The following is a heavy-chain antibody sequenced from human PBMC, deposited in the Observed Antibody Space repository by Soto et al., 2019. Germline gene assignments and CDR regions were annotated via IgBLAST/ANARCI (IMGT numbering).Heavy chain of an antibody. D-gene: IGHD2-8*01. V-gene: IGHV1-46*03. CDR1: GYTFTSYY. J-gene: IGHJ4*02. CDR2: INPSGGST. Sequence: QVQLVQSGAEVKKPGASVKVSCKASGYTFTSYYMHWVRQAPGQGLEWMGKINPSGGSTSYAQKFQGRVTMTRDTSTSTVYMELSSLRSEDTAVYYCARGGGYCTNGVCYSFDYWGQGTLVTVSS. CDR3: ARGGGYCTNGVCYSFDY.